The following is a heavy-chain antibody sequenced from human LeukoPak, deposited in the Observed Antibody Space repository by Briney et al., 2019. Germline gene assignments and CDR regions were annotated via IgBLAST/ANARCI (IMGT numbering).Heavy chain of an antibody. Sequence: SVKVSCKASGGTFSSYAISWVRQAPGQGLEWMGGIIPIFGTANYAQKFQGRVTITTDESTSTAYMELSSLRSEDTAVYYCAREHCSSTSCYDAFDTWGQGTMVTVSS. CDR2: IIPIFGTA. CDR1: GGTFSSYA. J-gene: IGHJ3*02. D-gene: IGHD2-2*01. CDR3: AREHCSSTSCYDAFDT. V-gene: IGHV1-69*05.